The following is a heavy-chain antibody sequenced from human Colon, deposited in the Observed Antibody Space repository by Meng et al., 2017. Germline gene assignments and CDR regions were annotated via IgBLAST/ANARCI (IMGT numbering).Heavy chain of an antibody. D-gene: IGHD4-23*01. V-gene: IGHV3-74*01. Sequence: GESLKISCTASGFIFSNYWMHWVRQAPGKGLVWVSRINGDGSTTGYADSVKGRFTISRDNAKNTLSLQMNSLSAEDTAVYYCVRALNDDGGETFWGQGMLVTVSS. CDR3: VRALNDDGGETF. CDR2: INGDGSTT. CDR1: GFIFSNYW. J-gene: IGHJ4*02.